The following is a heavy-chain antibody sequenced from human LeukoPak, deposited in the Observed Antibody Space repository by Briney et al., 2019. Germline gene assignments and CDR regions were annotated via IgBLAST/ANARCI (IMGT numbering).Heavy chain of an antibody. V-gene: IGHV1-18*01. CDR3: ARDFSWYCSSTSCFDYYYYGMDV. Sequence: ASVKVSCKASGYTFTSYGISRVRQAPGQGLEWMGWISAYNGNTNYAQKLQGRVTMTTDTSTSTAYMELRSLRSDDTAVYYCARDFSWYCSSTSCFDYYYYGMDVWGQGTTVTVSS. CDR2: ISAYNGNT. D-gene: IGHD2-2*01. J-gene: IGHJ6*02. CDR1: GYTFTSYG.